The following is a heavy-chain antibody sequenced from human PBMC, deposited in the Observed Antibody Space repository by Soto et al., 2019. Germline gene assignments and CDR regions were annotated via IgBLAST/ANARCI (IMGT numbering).Heavy chain of an antibody. V-gene: IGHV4-59*08. D-gene: IGHD3-9*01. CDR3: AGSYDILTGYYYYFDY. CDR2: IYYSGST. CDR1: GGSISSYY. Sequence: SETLSLTCTVSGGSISSYYWSWIRQPPGKGLEWIGYIYYSGSTNYNPSLKSRVTISVDTSKNQFSLKLSSVTAADTAVYYCAGSYDILTGYYYYFDYWGQGTLVTVSS. J-gene: IGHJ4*02.